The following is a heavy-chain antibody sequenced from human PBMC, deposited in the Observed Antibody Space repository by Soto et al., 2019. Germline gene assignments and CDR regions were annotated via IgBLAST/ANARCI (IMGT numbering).Heavy chain of an antibody. CDR3: ASDDRQRRELPYYVDY. V-gene: IGHV1-18*01. Sequence: QVQLVQSGAEVKKPGASVKVSCKASGYTFTSYGISWVRQAPGQGLEWMGWISAYNGNTNYAQKLQGRVTMTTDTSTSTAYMELRSMRSDDTAVYYCASDDRQRRELPYYVDYWGQGTLVTVSS. CDR2: ISAYNGNT. CDR1: GYTFTSYG. D-gene: IGHD6-25*01. J-gene: IGHJ4*02.